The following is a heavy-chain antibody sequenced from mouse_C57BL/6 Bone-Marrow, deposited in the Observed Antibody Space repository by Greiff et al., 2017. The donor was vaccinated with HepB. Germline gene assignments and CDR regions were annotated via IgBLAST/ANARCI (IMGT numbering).Heavy chain of an antibody. J-gene: IGHJ1*03. D-gene: IGHD1-1*01. CDR1: GYTFTSYW. Sequence: QVQLQQPGAELVKPGASVKMSCKASGYTFTSYWITWVKQRPGQGLEWIGDIYPGSGSTNYNEKFKSKATLTVDTSSSTAYMHLSSLTSADSAVYYSARYGYYCGSGVWGTGTTVTVSS. V-gene: IGHV1-55*01. CDR2: IYPGSGST. CDR3: ARYGYYCGSGV.